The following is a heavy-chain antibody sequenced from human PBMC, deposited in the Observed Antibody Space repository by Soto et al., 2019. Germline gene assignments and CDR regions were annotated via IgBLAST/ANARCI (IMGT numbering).Heavy chain of an antibody. D-gene: IGHD2-2*02. Sequence: QLQLQESGSGLVKPSQTLSLTCAVSGGSISSGGYSWSWIRQPPGKGLEWIGYIYHRGSTYYNPSLKSRVTISVDRSKNQFSLNLSSVTAADTAVYYCASFAAAIGWFDPWGQGTLVTVSS. V-gene: IGHV4-30-2*01. CDR3: ASFAAAIGWFDP. J-gene: IGHJ5*02. CDR1: GGSISSGGYS. CDR2: IYHRGST.